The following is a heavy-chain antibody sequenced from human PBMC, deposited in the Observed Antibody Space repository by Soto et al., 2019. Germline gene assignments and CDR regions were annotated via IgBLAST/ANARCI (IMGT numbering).Heavy chain of an antibody. CDR3: AKDNPAVDY. J-gene: IGHJ4*02. CDR2: ISYDGSDK. Sequence: GGSLRLSCAASGFTFSSYGMHWVRQGPGKGLEWVAMISYDGSDKYYADSVKGRFTISRDNSKNTLFLQMNALTGQDTALYYCAKDNPAVDYWGQGALVTVSS. CDR1: GFTFSSYG. V-gene: IGHV3-30*18.